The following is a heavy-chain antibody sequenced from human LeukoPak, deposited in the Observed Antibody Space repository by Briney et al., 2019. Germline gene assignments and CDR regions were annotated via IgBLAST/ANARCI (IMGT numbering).Heavy chain of an antibody. D-gene: IGHD1-26*01. CDR3: AKGRGSGVRRDAFDI. CDR2: ISTTGART. Sequence: GSLGLSFAASGFPFTIHAMNWVRPAPGKGPEWVSTISTTGARTYYSDSVRGRFTISRNNSYNTLYLQLSGLRAEDTAVYYCAKGRGSGVRRDAFDIWGQGTPVTVSS. J-gene: IGHJ3*02. V-gene: IGHV3-23*01. CDR1: GFPFTIHA.